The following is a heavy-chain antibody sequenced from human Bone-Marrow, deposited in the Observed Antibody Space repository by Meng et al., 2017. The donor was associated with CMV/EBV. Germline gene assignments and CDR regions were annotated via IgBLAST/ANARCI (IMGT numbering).Heavy chain of an antibody. V-gene: IGHV1-46*01. CDR3: ARARDPGPGYCSSTSCYTGIYYYGMDV. J-gene: IGHJ6*02. CDR2: INPSGGST. D-gene: IGHD2-2*02. Sequence: ASVKVSCKASGYTFTSYYMHWVRQAPGQGLEWMGIINPSGGSTSYAQKFQGRVTMTRDTSTSTVYMELSSLRSEDTAVYYCARARDPGPGYCSSTSCYTGIYYYGMDVWGQGTTVTVSS. CDR1: GYTFTSYY.